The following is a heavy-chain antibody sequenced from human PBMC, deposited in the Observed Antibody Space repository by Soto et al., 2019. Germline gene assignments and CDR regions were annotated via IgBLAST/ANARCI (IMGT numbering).Heavy chain of an antibody. D-gene: IGHD1-7*01. CDR1: GFTFSSYA. V-gene: IGHV3-23*01. J-gene: IGHJ5*02. CDR3: AKDPHPIQLELLEIWFDP. Sequence: EVQLLESGGGLVQPGGSLRLSCAASGFTFSSYAMSWVRQAPGKGLEWVSAISGSGGSTYYADSVKGRFTISRDNSKNTLYLQMNSLRAEDTAVYYCAKDPHPIQLELLEIWFDPWGQGTLVTVSS. CDR2: ISGSGGST.